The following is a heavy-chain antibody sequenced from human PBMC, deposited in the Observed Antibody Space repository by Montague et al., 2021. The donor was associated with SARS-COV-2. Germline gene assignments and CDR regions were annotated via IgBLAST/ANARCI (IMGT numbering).Heavy chain of an antibody. J-gene: IGHJ3*02. Sequence: SETLSLTCTVSGGSISSYYWSWIRQPAGKGLEWIGYIYYSGSTNYNPSLTSQVTISLDTSKNQFSLKLNSVTAADTAVYYCARGSYGPDAIDIWGQGTMVTVSS. D-gene: IGHD5-18*01. CDR3: ARGSYGPDAIDI. CDR2: IYYSGST. V-gene: IGHV4-59*01. CDR1: GGSISSYY.